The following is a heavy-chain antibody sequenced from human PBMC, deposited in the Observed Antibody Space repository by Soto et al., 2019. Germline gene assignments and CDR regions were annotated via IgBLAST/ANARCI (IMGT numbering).Heavy chain of an antibody. J-gene: IGHJ6*03. CDR1: GVYFIGYY. Sequence: SETLSLTCAVYGVYFIGYYWSWIRKPPGKGLEWIGEINHSGSTNYNPSLKSRVTISADTSKNQFSLKLSTVTAADTAVYYCARGLPYYYYYYMDVWGKGTTVTVSS. CDR3: ARGLPYYYYYYMDV. V-gene: IGHV4-34*01. CDR2: INHSGST.